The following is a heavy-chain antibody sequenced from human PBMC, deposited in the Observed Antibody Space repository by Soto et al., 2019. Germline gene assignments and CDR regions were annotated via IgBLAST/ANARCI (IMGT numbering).Heavy chain of an antibody. J-gene: IGHJ6*02. CDR3: ARLVPALYYYYYYGMDV. V-gene: IGHV1-18*01. Sequence: ASVKVSCKASGYTFTSYGISWVRQAPGQGLEWMGWISAYNGNTNYAQKLQGRVTMTTDTSTSTAYMELRSLRSDDTAVYYCARLVPALYYYYYYGMDVWGQGTTVT. CDR2: ISAYNGNT. CDR1: GYTFTSYG. D-gene: IGHD2-2*01.